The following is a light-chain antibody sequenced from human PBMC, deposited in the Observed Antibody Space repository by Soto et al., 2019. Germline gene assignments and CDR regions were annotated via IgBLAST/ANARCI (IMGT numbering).Light chain of an antibody. Sequence: EIVLTQSPGTLSLSPGERATLSCRASQSVSSSYLAWYQQKPGQAPRLLIYGASSRATGIPARFSGSGSGTDFTLSISSLEPEDFAVYYCQQRTDWPPWTFGQGT. CDR1: QSVSSSY. V-gene: IGKV3D-20*02. CDR2: GAS. CDR3: QQRTDWPPWT. J-gene: IGKJ1*01.